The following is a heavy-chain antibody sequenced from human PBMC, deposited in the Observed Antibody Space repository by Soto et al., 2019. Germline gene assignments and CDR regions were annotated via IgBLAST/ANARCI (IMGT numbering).Heavy chain of an antibody. CDR3: ARLPSRHLVDY. CDR2: MFYGVST. D-gene: IGHD3-3*02. J-gene: IGHJ4*02. Sequence: SKTLSLTCTVSGSSINSSGYYWGWIRQPPGKGLEWIGSMFYGVSTYYNPSLKSRVTVSVDTSKNQFSLNLRSVTAADTAVYYCARLPSRHLVDYWGQGTLVTVSS. V-gene: IGHV4-39*01. CDR1: GSSINSSGYY.